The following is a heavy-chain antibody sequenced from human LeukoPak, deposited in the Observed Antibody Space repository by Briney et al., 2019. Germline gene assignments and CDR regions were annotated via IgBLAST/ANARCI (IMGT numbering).Heavy chain of an antibody. J-gene: IGHJ4*02. D-gene: IGHD3-9*01. CDR1: GFTFSTSA. Sequence: GGSLRLSCAASGFTFSTSAMNWVRQVPGKGLEWVSSIDYDSSHIYYAASVRGRFTISRDNARDSVYLQMDSLRVEDTAVYYCTRDPLRYFRLGHYDYWGQGTLVAVSS. CDR3: TRDPLRYFRLGHYDY. V-gene: IGHV3-21*01. CDR2: IDYDSSHI.